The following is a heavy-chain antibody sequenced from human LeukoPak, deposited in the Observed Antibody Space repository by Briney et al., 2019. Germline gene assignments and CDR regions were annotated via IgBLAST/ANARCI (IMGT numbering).Heavy chain of an antibody. D-gene: IGHD6-25*01. V-gene: IGHV3-9*01. CDR3: AKGTSGLDY. CDR1: GFTFSSYS. J-gene: IGHJ4*02. CDR2: ISWNSGSI. Sequence: GGSLRLSCAASGFTFSSYSMNWVRQAPGKGLEWVSGISWNSGSIGYADSVKGRFTISRDNAKNSLYLQMNSLRAEDTALYYCAKGTSGLDYWGQGTLVTVSS.